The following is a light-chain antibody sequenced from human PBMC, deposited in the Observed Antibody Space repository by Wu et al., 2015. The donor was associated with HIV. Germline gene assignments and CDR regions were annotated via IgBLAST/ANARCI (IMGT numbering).Light chain of an antibody. CDR2: GAS. CDR3: QQYNTWPRT. V-gene: IGKV3-15*01. J-gene: IGKJ1*01. CDR1: QSVSSN. Sequence: EIVMTRSPATLSVSPGERATLSCRASQSVSSNLAWYQQKPGQVPRLLIYGASTRATGIPARISGSGSGTEFTLTVSSLQSEDFAVYYCQQYNTWPRTFGQGTKVDIK.